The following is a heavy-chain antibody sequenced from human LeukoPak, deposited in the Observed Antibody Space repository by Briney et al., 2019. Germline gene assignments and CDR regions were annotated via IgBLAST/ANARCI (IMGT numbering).Heavy chain of an antibody. CDR1: GFTFGDYA. CDR2: IRSKAYGGTT. D-gene: IGHD6-6*01. CDR3: TSFEYSSSGPPYDAFDI. Sequence: GGSLRLSCTASGFTFGDYAMSWVRQAPGKGLEWVGFIRSKAYGGTTEYAASVKGRFTISRDDSKSIAYLQMNSLKTEDTAVYYCTSFEYSSSGPPYDAFDIWGQGTMVPSLQ. J-gene: IGHJ3*02. V-gene: IGHV3-49*04.